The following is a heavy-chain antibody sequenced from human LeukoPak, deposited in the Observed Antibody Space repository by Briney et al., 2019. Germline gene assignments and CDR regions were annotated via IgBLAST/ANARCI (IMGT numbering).Heavy chain of an antibody. J-gene: IGHJ6*02. D-gene: IGHD4-23*01. Sequence: PGGSLRLSCAASGFTFSSYSMNWVRQAPGKGLEWVSSISSSSYIYYADSVKGRFTISRDNAKNSLYLQMNSLRAEDTAVYYCARGSLGGSYYYYGMDVWGQGTTVTVSS. CDR3: ARGSLGGSYYYYGMDV. CDR1: GFTFSSYS. CDR2: ISSSSYI. V-gene: IGHV3-21*01.